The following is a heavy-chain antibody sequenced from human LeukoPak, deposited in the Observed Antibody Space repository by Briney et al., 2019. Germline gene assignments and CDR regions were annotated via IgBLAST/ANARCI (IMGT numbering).Heavy chain of an antibody. V-gene: IGHV4-59*01. J-gene: IGHJ4*02. CDR2: IYYSGST. D-gene: IGHD5-12*01. CDR1: GGSISSYY. CDR3: ARLRGAIPPGGAPFDY. Sequence: PSETLSLTCTVSGGSISSYYWSWIRQPPGKGLEWIGYIYYSGSTNYNPSLKSRVTISVDTSKNQFSLKLSSVATADTAVYYCARLRGAIPPGGAPFDYWGQGTLVTVSS.